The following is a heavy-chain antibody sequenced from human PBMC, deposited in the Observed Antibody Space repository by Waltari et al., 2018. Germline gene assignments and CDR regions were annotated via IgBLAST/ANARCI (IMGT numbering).Heavy chain of an antibody. J-gene: IGHJ3*02. Sequence: QVQLVQSGAEVKKPGASVKVSCKASGYTFTSYDINWVRQATGQGLEWMGWMNPNSGNTGYAQKFQGRVTMTRNTSISTAYMELSSLRSEDTAVYYCVVGYGELLPDAFDIWGRGTMVTVSS. D-gene: IGHD1-7*01. V-gene: IGHV1-8*01. CDR3: VVGYGELLPDAFDI. CDR1: GYTFTSYD. CDR2: MNPNSGNT.